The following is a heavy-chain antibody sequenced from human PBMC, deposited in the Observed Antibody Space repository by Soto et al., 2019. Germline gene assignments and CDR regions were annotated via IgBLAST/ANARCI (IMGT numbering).Heavy chain of an antibody. D-gene: IGHD3-22*01. Sequence: PGGSLRLSCSASGFTFSSYGMHWVRQAPGKGLEWVAVIWYDGSNKYYADSVKGRFTISRDNSKNTLYLQMNSLRAEDTAMYYCARHYFGRYDSSGTQPNWFDPWGQGTLVTVSS. CDR3: ARHYFGRYDSSGTQPNWFDP. CDR1: GFTFSSYG. CDR2: IWYDGSNK. V-gene: IGHV3-33*01. J-gene: IGHJ5*02.